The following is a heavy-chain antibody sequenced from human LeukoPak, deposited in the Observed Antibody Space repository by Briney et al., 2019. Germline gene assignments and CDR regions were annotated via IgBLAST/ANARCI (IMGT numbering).Heavy chain of an antibody. CDR1: GYTFTSYA. CDR2: IIPIFGTA. D-gene: IGHD3-10*01. Sequence: SVKVSCKASGYTFTSYAISWVRQAPGQGLEWMGGIIPIFGTANYAQKFQGRVTITADESTSTAYMELSSLRSEDTAVYYCARDLTDHYYGRDYYYYMDVWGKGTTVTISS. CDR3: ARDLTDHYYGRDYYYYMDV. V-gene: IGHV1-69*13. J-gene: IGHJ6*03.